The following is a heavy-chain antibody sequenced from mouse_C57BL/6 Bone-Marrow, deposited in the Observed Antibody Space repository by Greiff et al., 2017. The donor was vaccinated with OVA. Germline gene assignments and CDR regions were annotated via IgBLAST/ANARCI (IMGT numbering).Heavy chain of an antibody. CDR2: IYPGSGST. J-gene: IGHJ1*03. CDR3: ARSLTMVTDWYCDV. D-gene: IGHD2-2*01. CDR1: GYTFTSYW. Sequence: QVQLQQPGAELVKPGASVKMSCKASGYTFTSYWITWVKQRPGQGLEWIGDIYPGSGSTNYHEKFKSKATLTVDTSSSTAYMQLSSLTSEDSAVYYCARSLTMVTDWYCDVWGTGTTVTVSS. V-gene: IGHV1-55*01.